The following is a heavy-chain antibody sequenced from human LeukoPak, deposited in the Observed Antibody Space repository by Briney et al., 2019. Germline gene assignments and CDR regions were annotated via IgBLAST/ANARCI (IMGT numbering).Heavy chain of an antibody. CDR1: GGSISSHY. D-gene: IGHD3-22*01. J-gene: IGHJ4*02. V-gene: IGHV3-9*01. CDR2: ISWNSGSI. Sequence: LSLTRTVSGGSISSHYWSWIRQPAGKGLEWVSGISWNSGSIGYADSVKGRFTISRDNAKNSLYLQMNSLRAEDTALYYCAKDGVGYYDSSGPSGFDYWGQGTLVTVSS. CDR3: AKDGVGYYDSSGPSGFDY.